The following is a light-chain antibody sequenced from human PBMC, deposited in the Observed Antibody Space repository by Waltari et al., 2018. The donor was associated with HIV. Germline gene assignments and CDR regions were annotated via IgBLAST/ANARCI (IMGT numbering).Light chain of an antibody. V-gene: IGLV2-23*01. Sequence: QSALTQPASVSGSPGQSITISCTGTSSDVGTYSLVSWYQHHPGQAPKLMIYEGNKRPAGVSNRFSQSKSGNTTSLTISVLQAEDEADYYCSSYTSFSTVLFGGETKLTVL. CDR1: SSDVGTYSL. CDR3: SSYTSFSTVL. CDR2: EGN. J-gene: IGLJ2*01.